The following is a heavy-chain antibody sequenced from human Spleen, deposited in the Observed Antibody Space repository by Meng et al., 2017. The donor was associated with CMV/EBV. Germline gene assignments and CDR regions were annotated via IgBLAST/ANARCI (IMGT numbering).Heavy chain of an antibody. J-gene: IGHJ6*02. Sequence: ASVKVSCKASGYTFTSYGISWVRQAPGQGLEWMGWVSAYNGNTYYAQNLRGRVTMTTDTSTSTADMELRSLRSDDTAVYYCVRGGTLTEQTYYYYGMDVWGQGTTVTVSS. CDR3: VRGGTLTEQTYYYYGMDV. CDR2: VSAYNGNT. V-gene: IGHV1-18*01. CDR1: GYTFTSYG. D-gene: IGHD1/OR15-1a*01.